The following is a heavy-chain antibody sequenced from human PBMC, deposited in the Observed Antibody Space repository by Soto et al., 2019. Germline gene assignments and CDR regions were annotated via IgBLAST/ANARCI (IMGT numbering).Heavy chain of an antibody. J-gene: IGHJ3*02. Sequence: GGSLRLSCAASGFTFSSYDMHWVRQAPGKGLEWVSAIGTAGDTYYPGSVKGRFTISRENAKNSLYLQMNSLRAGDTAVYYCAREYCSGGSCYLGAFDIWGQGTMVTVSS. V-gene: IGHV3-13*01. CDR1: GFTFSSYD. D-gene: IGHD2-15*01. CDR2: IGTAGDT. CDR3: AREYCSGGSCYLGAFDI.